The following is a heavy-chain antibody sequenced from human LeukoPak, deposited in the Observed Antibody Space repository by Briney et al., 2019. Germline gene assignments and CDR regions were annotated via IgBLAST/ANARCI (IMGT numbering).Heavy chain of an antibody. J-gene: IGHJ4*02. CDR3: ARHQLVVVPAAPDY. CDR1: GGSISSSSYY. CDR2: IYYSGST. V-gene: IGHV4-39*01. Sequence: SETLSLTCTVSGGSISSSSYYWGWIRQPPGKGLGWIGSIYYSGSTYYNPSLKSRVTISVDTSKNQFSLKLSSVTAADTAVYYCARHQLVVVPAAPDYWGQGTLVTVSS. D-gene: IGHD2-2*01.